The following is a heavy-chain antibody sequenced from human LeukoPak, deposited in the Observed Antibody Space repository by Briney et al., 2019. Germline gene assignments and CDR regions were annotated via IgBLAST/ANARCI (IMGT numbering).Heavy chain of an antibody. J-gene: IGHJ4*02. D-gene: IGHD3-10*01. V-gene: IGHV3-21*01. CDR3: ARDLSGSYPDFDY. CDR2: ISSSSSYI. Sequence: PGGSLRLSCAASGFTFSSYSMNWVRQAPGKGLEWVSSISSSSSYIYYADSMKGRFTISRDNAKNSLYLQMNSLRAEDTAVYYCARDLSGSYPDFDYWGQGTLVTVSS. CDR1: GFTFSSYS.